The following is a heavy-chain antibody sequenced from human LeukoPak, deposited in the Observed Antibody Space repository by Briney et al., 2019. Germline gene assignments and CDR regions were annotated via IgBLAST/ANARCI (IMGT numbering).Heavy chain of an antibody. CDR3: ARRAGGGDFHFQH. V-gene: IGHV3-73*01. Sequence: GGSLRLSCAASGFTFSGSTMHWVRQASGKGLEWVGRIRSKANNYATTYAASVKGRFTISRDDSKSTAYLQMNSLKTEDTAVYYCARRAGGGDFHFQHWGQGTLVTVSS. J-gene: IGHJ1*01. D-gene: IGHD2-21*02. CDR2: IRSKANNYAT. CDR1: GFTFSGST.